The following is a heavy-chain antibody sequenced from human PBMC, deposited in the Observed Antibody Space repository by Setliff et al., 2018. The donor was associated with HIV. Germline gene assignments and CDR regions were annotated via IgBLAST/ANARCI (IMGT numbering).Heavy chain of an antibody. J-gene: IGHJ4*02. CDR1: GGSITRSSYY. V-gene: IGHV4-39*07. CDR3: ARGVAAAGL. Sequence: PSETLSLTCTVSGGSITRSSYYWAWIRQPPGKGLEWIGNIFYSGHTFYNPSLRSRVTISVDTSKNQFSLKLSSVTAADTALYYCARGVAAAGLWGQGTLVTVSS. D-gene: IGHD6-13*01. CDR2: IFYSGHT.